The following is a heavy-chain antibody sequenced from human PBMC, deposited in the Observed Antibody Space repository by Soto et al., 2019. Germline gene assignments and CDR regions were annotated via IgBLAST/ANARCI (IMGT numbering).Heavy chain of an antibody. V-gene: IGHV1-69*18. CDR1: GGTFSSYA. CDR2: IIPFIGTA. J-gene: IGHJ6*02. Sequence: QVQLVQSGAEVKKPGSSVTVSCKASGGTFSSYAISWVRQAPGQGLEWMGRIIPFIGTAIYGQKFQGRVKITADESTSTAYMELNSLRSEDTAVYYCARVVMTTVPASYYYGMDVWGQGTTGTVSS. D-gene: IGHD4-4*01. CDR3: ARVVMTTVPASYYYGMDV.